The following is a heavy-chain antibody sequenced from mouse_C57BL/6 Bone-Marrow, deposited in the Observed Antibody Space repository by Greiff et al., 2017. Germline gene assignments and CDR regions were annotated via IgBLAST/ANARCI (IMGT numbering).Heavy chain of an antibody. CDR2: IYPRSGNT. J-gene: IGHJ1*03. CDR3: ASTTVVAPCWYFDV. CDR1: GYTFTSYG. V-gene: IGHV1-81*01. D-gene: IGHD1-1*01. Sequence: QVQLQQSGAELARPGASVKLSCKASGYTFTSYGISWVKQRTGQGLEWIGEIYPRSGNTYYNEKFKGKATLTADKSSSTAYMELRSLTSEDSAVYFGASTTVVAPCWYFDVWGTGTTVTVSS.